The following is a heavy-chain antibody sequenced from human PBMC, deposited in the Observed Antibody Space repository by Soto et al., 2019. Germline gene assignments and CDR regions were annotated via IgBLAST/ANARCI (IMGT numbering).Heavy chain of an antibody. CDR2: IYHSGST. CDR3: AAGGGLPRYY. V-gene: IGHV4-30-2*01. J-gene: IGHJ4*02. CDR1: GCSLSSGGYS. D-gene: IGHD3-16*01. Sequence: QLQLQESGSGLVKPSQTLSLTCAVSGCSLSSGGYSWSWIRQPPGKGLEWHGYIYHSGSTYYNPSLKRRVTISVDRSKNQSSLKLSSVTAADTAVYYCAAGGGLPRYYWGQGTLVTVSS.